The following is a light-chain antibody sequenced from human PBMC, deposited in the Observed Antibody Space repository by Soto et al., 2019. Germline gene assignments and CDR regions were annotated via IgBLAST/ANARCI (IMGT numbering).Light chain of an antibody. CDR3: CSYTTSSTYV. J-gene: IGLJ1*01. V-gene: IGLV2-14*03. Sequence: QSVLTQPASVSGSPGQSIAISCTGTSSDVGGYNYVSWYQQHPGKAPKLMIYDVSNRPSGVSNRFSGSKSGNTASLTISVLQAEDEADYYCCSYTTSSTYVFGTGTKLTVL. CDR1: SSDVGGYNY. CDR2: DVS.